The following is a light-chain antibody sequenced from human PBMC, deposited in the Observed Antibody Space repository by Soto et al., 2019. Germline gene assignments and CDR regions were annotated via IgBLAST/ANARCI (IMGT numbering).Light chain of an antibody. V-gene: IGLV2-8*01. J-gene: IGLJ1*01. CDR3: SSYAGSNNYV. Sequence: QSALTQPPSASGSPGQSVTISCTGTSSDVGDYNYVSWYQQHPGKAPKLMIYEVTKRPSGVPDRFSGSKSGNTASLIVSGLQAEDEADYYCSSYAGSNNYVFGTGTKLTVL. CDR2: EVT. CDR1: SSDVGDYNY.